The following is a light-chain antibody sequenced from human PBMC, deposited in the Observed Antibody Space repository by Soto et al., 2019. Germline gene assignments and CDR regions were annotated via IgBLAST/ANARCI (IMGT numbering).Light chain of an antibody. J-gene: IGKJ5*01. CDR3: QQYHNWPIT. V-gene: IGKV3-15*01. Sequence: EIVLTQSPGTLSLSPGERATLSCRASQSVSSSNLAWHQQKPGQAPRILMYDASTRATGISARFSGSGSGTEFTLTISSLQSEDFAVYYCQQYHNWPITFGQGTRLENK. CDR2: DAS. CDR1: QSVSSSN.